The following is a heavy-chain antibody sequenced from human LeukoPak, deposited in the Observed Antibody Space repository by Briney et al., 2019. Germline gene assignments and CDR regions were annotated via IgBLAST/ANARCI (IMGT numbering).Heavy chain of an antibody. Sequence: SSETLSLTCAVSGGSINSGGYSWSWIRQPPGKGLEWIGYISSTGSTYYNLSLKSRLSISSDTSKNQFSLNLSSVTAADTAVFYCARLGLTQDAFEIWGQGTVVTVSS. V-gene: IGHV4-30-4*07. CDR1: GGSINSGGYS. CDR2: ISSTGST. J-gene: IGHJ3*02. CDR3: ARLGLTQDAFEI. D-gene: IGHD1-26*01.